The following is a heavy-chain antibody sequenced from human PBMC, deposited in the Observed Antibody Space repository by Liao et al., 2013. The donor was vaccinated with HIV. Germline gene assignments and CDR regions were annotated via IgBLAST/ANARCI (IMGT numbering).Heavy chain of an antibody. CDR3: ARQLGGAFDI. V-gene: IGHV4-61*02. D-gene: IGHD1-1*01. Sequence: QVQLQESGPGLVKPSQTLSLTCTVSGASIGSGSYHWNWIRQPAGKGPEWIGRFSPSVSTNYNPSFKSRVTISGDTSKNQFSLSLTSVTAADTAVYYCARQLGGAFDIWGQGTMVTVSS. CDR2: FSPSVST. J-gene: IGHJ3*02. CDR1: GASIGSGSYH.